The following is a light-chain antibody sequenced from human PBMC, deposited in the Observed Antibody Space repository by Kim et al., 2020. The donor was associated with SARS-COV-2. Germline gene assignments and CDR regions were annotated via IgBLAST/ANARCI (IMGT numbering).Light chain of an antibody. V-gene: IGKV1-12*01. Sequence: DIQMTQSPSSMSASVGDRVTVTCRASQYIDRYLAWYQQKPGKPPKLLIYAASSLQSGVPSRFSGSGSGTDFTLTISSLQPEDFATYFCQHANSFPLTFGQGTRLEIK. CDR1: QYIDRY. CDR3: QHANSFPLT. CDR2: AAS. J-gene: IGKJ5*01.